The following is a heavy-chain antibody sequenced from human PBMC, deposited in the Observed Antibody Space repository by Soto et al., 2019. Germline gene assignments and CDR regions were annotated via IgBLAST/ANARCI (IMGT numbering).Heavy chain of an antibody. CDR2: SKNKADSYTT. Sequence: EVQLVESGGGLVQPGGYLRLSCAASGFTFSDHYMDWVRQAPGKGLEWVGRSKNKADSYTTEYAASVKGRFSISRDGSKNSLFLQMNSLKTEDTAVYYCTVWGSGNDFGASWGQGILGTVSS. D-gene: IGHD3-10*01. V-gene: IGHV3-72*01. CDR3: TVWGSGNDFGAS. J-gene: IGHJ4*02. CDR1: GFTFSDHY.